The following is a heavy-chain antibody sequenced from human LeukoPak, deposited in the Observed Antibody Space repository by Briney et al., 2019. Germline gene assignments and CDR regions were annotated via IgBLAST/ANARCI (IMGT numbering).Heavy chain of an antibody. CDR1: LFTPTSYV. D-gene: IGHD3-3*01. Sequence: GGSLRHSRVPSLFTPTSYVMSWVRPPPGRGVGWVSATSGIVGNTYYADSVKGRFTISRDNSKNSLYLQMNSLRAEDTAVYFCARGSGLGVVERDAFDIWGQGTMVTVSS. J-gene: IGHJ3*02. CDR2: TSGIVGNT. CDR3: ARGSGLGVVERDAFDI. V-gene: IGHV3-23*01.